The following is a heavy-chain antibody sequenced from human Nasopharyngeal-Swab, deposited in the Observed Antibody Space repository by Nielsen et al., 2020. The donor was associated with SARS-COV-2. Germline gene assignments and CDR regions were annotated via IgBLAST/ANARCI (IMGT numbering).Heavy chain of an antibody. V-gene: IGHV3-7*03. J-gene: IGHJ4*02. CDR2: IKQDGSEE. Sequence: WIRQPPGKGLEWVAIIKQDGSEEKYVDSVRGRFTISRDNAKSSLYLQMSSLRGEDTAMYYCAGGTGWLITHWGQGTLVTVSS. D-gene: IGHD6-19*01. CDR3: AGGTGWLITH.